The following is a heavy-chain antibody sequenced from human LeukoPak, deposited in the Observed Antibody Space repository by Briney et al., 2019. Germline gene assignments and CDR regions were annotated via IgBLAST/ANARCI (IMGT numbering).Heavy chain of an antibody. J-gene: IGHJ4*02. CDR1: GYSFTSYW. Sequence: GESLKISCKGSGYSFTSYWISWVRQMPGKGLGWVGRIDPSDSYTNYSPSFQGHVTISGDKSISTAYLQWSSLKASDTALYYCARQIGYCSSTSCYVYFDYWGQGTLVTVSS. D-gene: IGHD2-2*01. CDR2: IDPSDSYT. V-gene: IGHV5-10-1*01. CDR3: ARQIGYCSSTSCYVYFDY.